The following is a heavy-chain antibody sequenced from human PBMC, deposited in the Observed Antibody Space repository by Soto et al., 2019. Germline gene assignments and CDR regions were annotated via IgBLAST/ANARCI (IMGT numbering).Heavy chain of an antibody. J-gene: IGHJ6*02. V-gene: IGHV3-9*01. CDR2: SSWNSGSI. D-gene: IGHD5-18*01. CDR3: AKANTAMVTDYYYAMDV. CDR1: GFTFDDFA. Sequence: PGGSLRLSCAASGFTFDDFAMHWVRQAPGKGLEWVSGSSWNSGSIGYAESVKGRFTISRDNAKNSLYLQLNSLRAEDTALYYCAKANTAMVTDYYYAMDVWGQGTTVTVSS.